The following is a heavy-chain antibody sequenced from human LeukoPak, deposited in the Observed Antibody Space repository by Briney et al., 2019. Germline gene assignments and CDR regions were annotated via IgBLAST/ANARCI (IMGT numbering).Heavy chain of an antibody. CDR3: ARWGKYHYDSSGYYY. J-gene: IGHJ4*02. V-gene: IGHV1-2*02. Sequence: ASVKVSCTASGYTFTGYYMHWVRQAPGQGLERMGWIHPNSGGTKYAQRFQGRVTVTRDTSISTVYMELSRLRSDDTAVYYCARWGKYHYDSSGYYYWGQGTLVSVSS. D-gene: IGHD3-22*01. CDR1: GYTFTGYY. CDR2: IHPNSGGT.